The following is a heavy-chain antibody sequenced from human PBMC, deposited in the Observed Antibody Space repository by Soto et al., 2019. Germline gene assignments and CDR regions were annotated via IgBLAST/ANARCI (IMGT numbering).Heavy chain of an antibody. D-gene: IGHD4-17*01. CDR2: INPNNGDT. V-gene: IGHV1-18*01. CDR1: GYIFTSYG. Sequence: QVPLVQSGAEVKKPGASVKVSCKGSGYIFTSYGISWVRQGPGQGLEWMGRINPNNGDTDYAQKFQGRVIMTTDTATSTVYMDLRSLTSDDTAVYYCARFGAYGTDWGQGTQVTVSS. J-gene: IGHJ4*02. CDR3: ARFGAYGTD.